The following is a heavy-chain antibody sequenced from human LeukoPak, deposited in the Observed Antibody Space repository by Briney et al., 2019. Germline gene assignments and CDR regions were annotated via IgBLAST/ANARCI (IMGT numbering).Heavy chain of an antibody. V-gene: IGHV4-59*03. CDR3: ARVDDYNCLDY. CDR2: IYHTGST. D-gene: IGHD5-24*01. J-gene: IGHJ4*02. Sequence: SETLSLTCTVSGGSIRNNYWSWIRQPPGKGLEWIGYIYHTGSTNYNPSLKSRVTISVDTSKNQFSLKLSSVTAADTAVYFCARVDDYNCLDYWGQGTLVTVSS. CDR1: GGSIRNNY.